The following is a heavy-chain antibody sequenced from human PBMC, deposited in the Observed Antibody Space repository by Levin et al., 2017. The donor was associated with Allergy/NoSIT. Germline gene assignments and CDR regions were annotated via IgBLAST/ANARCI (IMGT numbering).Heavy chain of an antibody. CDR1: GFTFSSYG. J-gene: IGHJ3*02. Sequence: GESLKISCAASGFTFSSYGMHWVRQAPGKGLEWVAVIWYDGSNKYYADSVKGRFTISRDNSKNTLYLQMNSLRAEDTVVYYCVSREGSGSYYDNDAFDIWGQGTMVTVSS. CDR3: VSREGSGSYYDNDAFDI. V-gene: IGHV3-33*01. D-gene: IGHD1-26*01. CDR2: IWYDGSNK.